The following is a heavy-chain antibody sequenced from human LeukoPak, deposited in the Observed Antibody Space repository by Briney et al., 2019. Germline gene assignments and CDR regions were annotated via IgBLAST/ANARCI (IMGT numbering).Heavy chain of an antibody. CDR1: GFTFSSYG. Sequence: GGSLRLSCEASGFTFSSYGMHWVRQAPGKGLEWVAVIWYDGSNKYYADSVKGRFTISRDNSKNTLYLQMNSLRAEDTAVYYCARDNPEDAFDIWGQGTMVTVSS. V-gene: IGHV3-33*08. J-gene: IGHJ3*02. D-gene: IGHD1-14*01. CDR3: ARDNPEDAFDI. CDR2: IWYDGSNK.